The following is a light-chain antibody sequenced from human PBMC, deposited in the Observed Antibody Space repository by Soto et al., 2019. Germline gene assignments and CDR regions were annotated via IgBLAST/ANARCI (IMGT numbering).Light chain of an antibody. Sequence: GLPRNPGTLSLSPGGRATLSCRASQSVSSGHLAWYQQKPGQAPRLLIYGVSSRATGIPDRFSGSGSGTDFALTISRLEPEDFAVYYCQQYGSSPWTFGQGTKVDNK. CDR3: QQYGSSPWT. CDR1: QSVSSGH. J-gene: IGKJ1*01. CDR2: GVS. V-gene: IGKV3-20*01.